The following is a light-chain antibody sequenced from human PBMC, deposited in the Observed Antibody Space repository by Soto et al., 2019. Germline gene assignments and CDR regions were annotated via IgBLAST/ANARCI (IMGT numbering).Light chain of an antibody. V-gene: IGKV3D-11*01. Sequence: EIVMTQSPATLSVSPGEGATLSCRASQGIGDTLAWYQQKPGQTPRLLIYDTSIRATGVPARSSGSRSGAEFTLTINNVAPEDSAIYYCQQRSTWPLTFGGGTKLEIK. CDR1: QGIGDT. CDR2: DTS. CDR3: QQRSTWPLT. J-gene: IGKJ4*01.